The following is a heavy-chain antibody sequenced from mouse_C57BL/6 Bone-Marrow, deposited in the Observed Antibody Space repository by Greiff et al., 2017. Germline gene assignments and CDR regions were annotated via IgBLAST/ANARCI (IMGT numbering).Heavy chain of an antibody. CDR1: GFTFSDYG. V-gene: IGHV5-17*01. Sequence: EVQLQESGGGLVKPGGSLKLSCAASGFTFSDYGMHWVRQAPEKGLEWVAYISSGSSTIYYADTVKGRFTISRDNAKNTLFLQMTSLRSEDTAMYYCARCDGYYVGYAMDYWGQGTSVTVSS. CDR2: ISSGSSTI. D-gene: IGHD2-3*01. J-gene: IGHJ4*01. CDR3: ARCDGYYVGYAMDY.